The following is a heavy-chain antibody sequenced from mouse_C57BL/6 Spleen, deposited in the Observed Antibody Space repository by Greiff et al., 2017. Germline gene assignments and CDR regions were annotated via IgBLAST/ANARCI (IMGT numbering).Heavy chain of an antibody. Sequence: EVKLQQSGPELVKPGASVKISCKASGYTFTDYYMNWVKQSHGKSLEWIGDINPNNGGTSYNQKFKGKATLTVYKSSSTAYMELRSLTSEDSAVYYCARAGADYWGQGTTLTVSS. V-gene: IGHV1-26*01. CDR1: GYTFTDYY. CDR2: INPNNGGT. CDR3: ARAGADY. J-gene: IGHJ2*01.